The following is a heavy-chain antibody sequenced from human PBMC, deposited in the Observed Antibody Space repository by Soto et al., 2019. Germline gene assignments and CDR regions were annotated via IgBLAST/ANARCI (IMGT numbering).Heavy chain of an antibody. CDR3: ARLYCSAGGCYSNGYCDC. CDR2: IYPGDSDT. Sequence: GESLKISCTGSGYSFTNYWLGWARQMPGTVLEWMGIIYPGDSDTRYSPSFQGPVTMSGDKSISTTYRQWSSLKAAETTMYYCARLYCSAGGCYSNGYCDCCDQGTLGTVSS. CDR1: GYSFTNYW. V-gene: IGHV5-51*01. D-gene: IGHD2-15*01. J-gene: IGHJ4*02.